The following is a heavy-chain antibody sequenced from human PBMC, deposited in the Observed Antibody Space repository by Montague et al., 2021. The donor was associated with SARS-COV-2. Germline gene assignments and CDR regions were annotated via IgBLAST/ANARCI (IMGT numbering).Heavy chain of an antibody. D-gene: IGHD4-17*01. CDR1: GDSVSSDTAA. V-gene: IGHV6-1*01. CDR2: TFYRSQWHT. Sequence: CAISGDSVSSDTAAWHWIRQSPSRGLEWLGRTFYRSQWHTDSAASVRSRISFSGDISKNQFSLHPNSVTPEDTAIYYCARDGDYGGTWYSFLQNWGQGTLVIASS. J-gene: IGHJ1*01. CDR3: ARDGDYGGTWYSFLQN.